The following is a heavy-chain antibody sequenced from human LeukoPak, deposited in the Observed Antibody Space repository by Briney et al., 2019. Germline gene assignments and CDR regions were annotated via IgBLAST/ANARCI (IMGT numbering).Heavy chain of an antibody. D-gene: IGHD3-10*01. J-gene: IGHJ4*02. V-gene: IGHV3-9*01. CDR3: ARHLNYYLDY. CDR2: ISWNSGSK. Sequence: GGSLRLSCAASGFTFDEYAMHWVRQAPGKGLEWVSGISWNSGSKGYAGSVKGRFTISRDNAKNTLYLQMNSLRAEDTAVYYCARHLNYYLDYWGQGTLVTVSS. CDR1: GFTFDEYA.